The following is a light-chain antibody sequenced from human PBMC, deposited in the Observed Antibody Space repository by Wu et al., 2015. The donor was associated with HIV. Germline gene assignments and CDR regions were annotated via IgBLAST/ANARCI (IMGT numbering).Light chain of an antibody. V-gene: IGKV3-15*01. J-gene: IGKJ3*01. CDR1: ESVSSN. Sequence: GGRATLSSRGRVESVSSNLASVSARNLGPRLPTSPHLWCSTRDTGTPARFRGSGSGTEFTLTISRLQSEDFAVYYCLQYNTRPRTFGPGTKVDIK. CDR3: LQYNTRPRT. CDR2: CS.